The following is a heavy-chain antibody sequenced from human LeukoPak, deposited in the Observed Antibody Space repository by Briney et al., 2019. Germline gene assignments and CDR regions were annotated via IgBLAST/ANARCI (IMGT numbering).Heavy chain of an antibody. Sequence: GGSLRLSCAASGFTFSNYAMTWVRQAPGKGLEWVSVISGSGDSTYYTDSVKGRFTISRDNSKNTLYLQMSSLRAEDTAVYYCAKDLGPVVRGVGHHWGQGTLVTVSS. D-gene: IGHD3-10*01. J-gene: IGHJ5*02. CDR2: ISGSGDST. CDR1: GFTFSNYA. V-gene: IGHV3-23*01. CDR3: AKDLGPVVRGVGHH.